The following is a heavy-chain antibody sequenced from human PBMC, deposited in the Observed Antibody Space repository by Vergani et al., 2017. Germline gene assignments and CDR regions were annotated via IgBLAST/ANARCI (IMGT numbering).Heavy chain of an antibody. CDR3: ARGLLDYYDSSGYHGDAFDI. V-gene: IGHV1-69*01. Sequence: QVQLVQSGAEVKKPGSSVKVSCKASGGTFSSYAISWVRQAPGQGLEWMGGIIPIFGTANYAQKFQGRVTITADESTSTAYMELSSLRSEATAVYYCARGLLDYYDSSGYHGDAFDIWGQGTMVTVSS. J-gene: IGHJ3*02. D-gene: IGHD3-22*01. CDR2: IIPIFGTA. CDR1: GGTFSSYA.